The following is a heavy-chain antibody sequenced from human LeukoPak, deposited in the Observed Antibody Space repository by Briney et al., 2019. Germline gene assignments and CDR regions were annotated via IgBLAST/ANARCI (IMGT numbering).Heavy chain of an antibody. V-gene: IGHV3-53*01. D-gene: IGHD3-16*01. J-gene: IGHJ5*02. Sequence: GGSLRLSCAVSWFSVSSNDMNWVRQVPGKGPEWVSVLYSGGRTKYADSVKGRFTISRDKSKNTLFLQMNSLRVEDTAVYYCATGTFGGAWGQGTRVIVSS. CDR2: LYSGGRT. CDR1: WFSVSSND. CDR3: ATGTFGGA.